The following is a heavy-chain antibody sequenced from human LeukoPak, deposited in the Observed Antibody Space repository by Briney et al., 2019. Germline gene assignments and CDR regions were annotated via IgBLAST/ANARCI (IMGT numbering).Heavy chain of an antibody. CDR2: ISYDGRNT. CDR1: GFTFSSYW. V-gene: IGHV3-30*18. Sequence: GGSLRLSCAASGFTFSSYWMHWVRQAPGKGLEWLAVISYDGRNTYYTDSVKGRFTISRDKSKNTVFLQMNSLRAEDTAVYHCAKNRIPTAITPDSWGQGTLVTVSS. CDR3: AKNRIPTAITPDS. J-gene: IGHJ5*01. D-gene: IGHD2-2*02.